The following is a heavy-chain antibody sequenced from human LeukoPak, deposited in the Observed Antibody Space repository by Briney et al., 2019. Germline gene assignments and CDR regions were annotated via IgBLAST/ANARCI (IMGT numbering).Heavy chain of an antibody. CDR2: ISSSSSYI. CDR3: ARHHYYGSGSFDY. D-gene: IGHD3-10*01. CDR1: EFTFSTYS. Sequence: GGSLRLSCAASEFTFSTYSMSWVRQAPGTGLEWVSSISSSSSYIYYADSVKGRFTISRDNAKNSLYLQMNSLRAEDTAVYYCARHHYYGSGSFDYWGQGTLVTVSS. J-gene: IGHJ4*02. V-gene: IGHV3-21*01.